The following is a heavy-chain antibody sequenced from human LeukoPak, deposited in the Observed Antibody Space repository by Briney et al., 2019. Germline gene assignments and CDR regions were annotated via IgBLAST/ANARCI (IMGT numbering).Heavy chain of an antibody. J-gene: IGHJ3*02. CDR2: IRYDGSNK. CDR3: AKGHSSGWYTLWAFDI. V-gene: IGHV3-30*02. CDR1: GFTFSSYG. D-gene: IGHD6-19*01. Sequence: PGGSLRLSCAASGFTFSSYGMHWVRQAPGKGLEWVAFIRYDGSNKYYADSVKGRFTISRDNSKNTLYLQMNSLRAEDTAVYYCAKGHSSGWYTLWAFDIWGQGTMVTVSS.